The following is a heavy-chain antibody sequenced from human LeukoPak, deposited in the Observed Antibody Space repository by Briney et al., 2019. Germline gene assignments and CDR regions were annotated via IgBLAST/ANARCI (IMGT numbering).Heavy chain of an antibody. CDR1: GGSISSYY. Sequence: SETLSLTCSDSGGSISSYYWSWMRQPAGKGLQWIGRIYTSGTTNYNPSLKSRVTMSVETSKNQMSLKLTSVTAADTAVYYCVKDGHGMDVWGQGTTVTVSS. J-gene: IGHJ6*02. CDR2: IYTSGTT. V-gene: IGHV4-4*07. CDR3: VKDGHGMDV.